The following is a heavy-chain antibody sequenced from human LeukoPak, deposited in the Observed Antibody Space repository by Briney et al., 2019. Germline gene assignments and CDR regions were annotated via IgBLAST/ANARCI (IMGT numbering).Heavy chain of an antibody. CDR3: ARVEVVAGTRWFDP. J-gene: IGHJ5*02. V-gene: IGHV3-11*01. CDR2: ISSSGSTI. Sequence: KSGGSLRLSCAASGFTFSDYYMSWIRQAPGKGLEWVSYISSSGSTIYYADSVKGRFTISRDNAKNSLYLQMNSLRAEDTAVYYCARVEVVAGTRWFDPWGQGTLVTVSS. D-gene: IGHD6-19*01. CDR1: GFTFSDYY.